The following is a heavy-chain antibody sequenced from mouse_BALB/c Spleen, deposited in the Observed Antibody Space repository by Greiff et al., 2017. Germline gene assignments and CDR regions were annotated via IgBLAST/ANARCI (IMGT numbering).Heavy chain of an antibody. CDR1: GYTFTNYW. Sequence: QVQLQQSGAELVRPGTSVKISCKASGYTFTNYWLGWVKQRPGHGLEWIGDIYPGGGYTNYNEKFKGKATLTADTSSSTAYMQLSSLTSEDSAVYCCASPYYGSSLGYFDVWGAGTTVTVSS. CDR2: IYPGGGYT. CDR3: ASPYYGSSLGYFDV. D-gene: IGHD1-1*01. J-gene: IGHJ1*01. V-gene: IGHV1-63*02.